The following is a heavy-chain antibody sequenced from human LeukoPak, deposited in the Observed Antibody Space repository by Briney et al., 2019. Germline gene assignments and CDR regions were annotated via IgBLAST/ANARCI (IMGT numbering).Heavy chain of an antibody. V-gene: IGHV3-21*04. Sequence: AGGSLRLSCAASGFTFSSYSMNWVRQAPGKGLEWVSPISSSSSYIYYADSVKGRFTISRDNSKNTLYLQMNSLRAEDTAVYYCAKGFRNLPFDYWGQGTLVTVSS. CDR2: ISSSSSYI. D-gene: IGHD1-14*01. J-gene: IGHJ4*02. CDR1: GFTFSSYS. CDR3: AKGFRNLPFDY.